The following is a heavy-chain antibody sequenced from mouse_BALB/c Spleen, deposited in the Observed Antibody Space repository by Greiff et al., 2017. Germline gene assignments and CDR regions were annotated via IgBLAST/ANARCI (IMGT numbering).Heavy chain of an antibody. CDR1: GYTFTDYW. CDR2: IDTSDSYT. V-gene: IGHV1-69*01. Sequence: QVQLQQPGAELVMPGASVKMSCTASGYTFTDYWMHWVKQRPGQGLEWIGAIDTSDSYTSYNQKFKGKATLTVDESSSTAYMQLSSLTSEDSAVYYCARSGTTAWAMDYWGQGTSVTVSS. D-gene: IGHD1-2*01. J-gene: IGHJ4*01. CDR3: ARSGTTAWAMDY.